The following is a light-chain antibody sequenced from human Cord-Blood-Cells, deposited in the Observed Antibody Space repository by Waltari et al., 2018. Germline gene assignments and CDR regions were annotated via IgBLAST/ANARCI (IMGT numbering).Light chain of an antibody. CDR3: QSYDSSNQGV. V-gene: IGLV6-57*01. CDR1: SGSIASNY. J-gene: IGLJ1*01. Sequence: NFMLTQPHSVSESPGKTVTISCTRSSGSIASNYVQWYQQRPGSSPTPVIYEGNQRPSGVPDRFSGSIDSSSNSASLTISGLKTEDEADYYCQSYDSSNQGVFGTGTKVTVL. CDR2: EGN.